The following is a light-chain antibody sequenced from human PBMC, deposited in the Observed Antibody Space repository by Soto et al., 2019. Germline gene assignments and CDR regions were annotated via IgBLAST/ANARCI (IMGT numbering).Light chain of an antibody. Sequence: DIQLTQSPSFLSASVGDRVTITCRASQGISSYLAWYQQKPEKAPELLIYGASTLQSGVPSRFSGSGSGTEFTLTISSLQPEDFATYYCQRLNRYPTWTFGQGTKVDIK. V-gene: IGKV1-9*01. CDR3: QRLNRYPTWT. CDR2: GAS. J-gene: IGKJ1*01. CDR1: QGISSY.